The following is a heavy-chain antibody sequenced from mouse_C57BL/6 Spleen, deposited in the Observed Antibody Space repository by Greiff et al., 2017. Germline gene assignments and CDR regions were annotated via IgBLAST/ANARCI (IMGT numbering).Heavy chain of an antibody. CDR2: ISNLAYSI. J-gene: IGHJ4*01. CDR1: GFTFSDYG. Sequence: EVMLVESGGGLVQPGGSLKLSCAASGFTFSDYGMAWVRQAPRKGPEWVAFISNLAYSIYYADTVTGRFTITRENAKNTLYLEMSSLRSEDTAMYYCARRVGSGDYAMDYWGQGTSVTVSS. V-gene: IGHV5-15*01. CDR3: ARRVGSGDYAMDY. D-gene: IGHD3-1*01.